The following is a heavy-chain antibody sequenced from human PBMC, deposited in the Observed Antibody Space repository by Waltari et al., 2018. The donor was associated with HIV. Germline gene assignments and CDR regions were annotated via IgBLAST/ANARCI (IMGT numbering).Heavy chain of an antibody. V-gene: IGHV3-30*18. J-gene: IGHJ3*01. CDR2: VLHDGRIQ. Sequence: QVHLVESGGGVVQPGGSWGPSWVAYKGFTLDVVGMHWVRNVPGKGLEWVAAVLHDGRIQYYRDSVRGRFTISRDNSKRSTYLQMNNLKVEDSGLYYCAKERSWVSTWNVWGQGTMVIVSS. CDR3: AKERSWVSTWNV. CDR1: KGFTLDVVG. D-gene: IGHD1-26*01.